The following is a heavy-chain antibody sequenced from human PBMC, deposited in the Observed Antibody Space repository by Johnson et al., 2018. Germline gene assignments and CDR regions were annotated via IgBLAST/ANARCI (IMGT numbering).Heavy chain of an antibody. CDR2: IGTAGDT. Sequence: VQLVQSGGGLVQPGGSLRLSCAASGFTFSSYDMHWVRQATGKGLEWVSAIGTAGDTYYPGSVKGRFTISRENAKNSLYLQMNSLRAGDTAVYYCARSIFGYYYMDVWGKGTTVTVSS. D-gene: IGHD3-3*01. J-gene: IGHJ6*03. CDR1: GFTFSSYD. CDR3: ARSIFGYYYMDV. V-gene: IGHV3-13*01.